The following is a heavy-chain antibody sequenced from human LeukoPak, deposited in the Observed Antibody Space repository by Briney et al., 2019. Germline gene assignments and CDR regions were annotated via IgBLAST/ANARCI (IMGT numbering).Heavy chain of an antibody. CDR2: IYTGGTT. CDR1: GFTVNSNY. J-gene: IGHJ4*02. D-gene: IGHD4-11*01. Sequence: GGSLRLSCAASGFTVNSNYMSWVRQAPGKGLEWVSVIYTGGTTDYADSVKSRFTISRDNSKNTLFLQMNSLRAEDTAVYYCARLPKTTYFDYWGQGTLVTVFS. V-gene: IGHV3-53*01. CDR3: ARLPKTTYFDY.